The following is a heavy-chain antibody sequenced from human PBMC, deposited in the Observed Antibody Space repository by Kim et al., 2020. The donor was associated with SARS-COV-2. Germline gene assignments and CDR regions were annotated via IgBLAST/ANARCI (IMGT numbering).Heavy chain of an antibody. CDR1: GFTFSSYW. V-gene: IGHV3-7*03. CDR3: ARAPWDSEPTYYYGSGSYFWVDY. J-gene: IGHJ4*02. Sequence: GGSLRLSCAASGFTFSSYWMSWVRQAPGKGLEWVANIKQDGSEKYYVDSVKGRFTISRDNAKNSLYLQMNSLRAEDTAVYYCARAPWDSEPTYYYGSGSYFWVDYWGQGTLVTVSS. CDR2: IKQDGSEK. D-gene: IGHD3-10*01.